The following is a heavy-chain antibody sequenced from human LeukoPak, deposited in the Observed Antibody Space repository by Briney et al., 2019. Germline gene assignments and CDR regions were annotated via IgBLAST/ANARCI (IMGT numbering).Heavy chain of an antibody. CDR1: GYTFTNYG. V-gene: IGHV1-18*01. Sequence: SVKVSCKASGYTFTNYGISWVRQAPGQGLEWMGWISAYNGNTNYAQKLQGRVTMTTDTSTSTAYMELRSLRSDDTAVYYCARDRGITMIVVGLFDYWGQGTLVTVSS. CDR3: ARDRGITMIVVGLFDY. D-gene: IGHD3-22*01. J-gene: IGHJ4*02. CDR2: ISAYNGNT.